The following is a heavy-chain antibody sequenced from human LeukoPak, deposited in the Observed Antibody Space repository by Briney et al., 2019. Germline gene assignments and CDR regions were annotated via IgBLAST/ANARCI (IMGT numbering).Heavy chain of an antibody. CDR2: ISYDGSNK. V-gene: IGHV3-30-3*01. D-gene: IGHD3-3*01. CDR3: ARDLASRRAIFGVATYYYYMDV. Sequence: SGRSLRLFCAASGFTFSSYAMHWVRQAPGKGLEWVAVISYDGSNKYYADSVKGRFTISRDNSKNTLYLQMNSLRAEDTAVYYCARDLASRRAIFGVATYYYYMDVWGKGTTVTVSS. J-gene: IGHJ6*03. CDR1: GFTFSSYA.